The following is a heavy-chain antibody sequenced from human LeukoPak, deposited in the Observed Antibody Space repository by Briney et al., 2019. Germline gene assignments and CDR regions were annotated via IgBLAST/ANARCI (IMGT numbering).Heavy chain of an antibody. CDR1: GFTFSSYA. CDR3: ARYNRGLDS. Sequence: PGGSLRLSCAASGFTFSSYAMSWVRQAPGKGLEWVSIISDSGGSTYYADSVKGRFTISRDNSKNTLYLQMNSLRAEDTAVYFCARYNRGLDSWGQGTLVTVSS. CDR2: ISDSGGST. V-gene: IGHV3-23*01. J-gene: IGHJ4*02. D-gene: IGHD1-1*01.